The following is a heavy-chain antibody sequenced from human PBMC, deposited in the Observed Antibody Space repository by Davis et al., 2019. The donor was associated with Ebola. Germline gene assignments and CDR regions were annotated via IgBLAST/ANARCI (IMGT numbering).Heavy chain of an antibody. CDR1: GYSFTNHW. J-gene: IGHJ5*02. Sequence: GESLKISCKGSGYSFTNHWIAWVRQRPGKGLEWMGIIYPGDSATTYSPSFQGQVTISADKSTTTAYLQWNSLKASDTAMYYCTRLGTTVNTLSWRFAPWGQGTLVTVSS. CDR2: IYPGDSAT. CDR3: TRLGTTVNTLSWRFAP. V-gene: IGHV5-51*01. D-gene: IGHD4-11*01.